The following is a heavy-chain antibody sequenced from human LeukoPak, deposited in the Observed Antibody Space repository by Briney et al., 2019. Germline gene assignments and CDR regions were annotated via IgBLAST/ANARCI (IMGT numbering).Heavy chain of an antibody. CDR3: AKEDPISSSGNIAY. CDR2: IRYDGNNN. Sequence: GGSLRLSCAASGFTFSPYGMHWVRQAPGKGLEWVAFIRYDGNNNYYADSVKGRFTISRDKSKNTLYLQMNSLRAEDTAVYYCAKEDPISSSGNIAYWGQRTLVTVSS. J-gene: IGHJ4*02. V-gene: IGHV3-30*02. CDR1: GFTFSPYG. D-gene: IGHD6-6*01.